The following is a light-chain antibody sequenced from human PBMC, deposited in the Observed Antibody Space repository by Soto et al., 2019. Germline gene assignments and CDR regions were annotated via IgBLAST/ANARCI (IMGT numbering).Light chain of an antibody. CDR1: QGISSF. CDR2: TAS. V-gene: IGKV1-9*01. CDR3: QHRHSYPIT. J-gene: IGKJ5*01. Sequence: DIQLTQSPSFLSASVGDRVTITCRASQGISSFLAWYQQKPGEAPKLLIHTASTLQSGVPSRFSGSGYGTEFTLTINSLQPEDFATYYCQHRHSYPITFGQGTRLEIK.